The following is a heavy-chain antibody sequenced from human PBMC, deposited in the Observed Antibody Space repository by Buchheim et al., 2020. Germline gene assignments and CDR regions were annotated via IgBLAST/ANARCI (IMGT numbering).Heavy chain of an antibody. V-gene: IGHV3-30*04. Sequence: QVQLVESGGGVVQPGRSLRLSCAASGFTFSSYAMHWVRQAPGKGLEWVAVISYDGSNKYYADSVKGRFTISRDNSKNTLYLQMNSLRAEDTVVYYCARDFRADTVLYSSSWYLVYWGQGTL. CDR1: GFTFSSYA. D-gene: IGHD6-13*01. J-gene: IGHJ4*02. CDR2: ISYDGSNK. CDR3: ARDFRADTVLYSSSWYLVY.